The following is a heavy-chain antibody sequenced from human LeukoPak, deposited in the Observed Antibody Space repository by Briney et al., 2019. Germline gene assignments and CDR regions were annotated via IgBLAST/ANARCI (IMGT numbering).Heavy chain of an antibody. V-gene: IGHV5-51*01. CDR3: ARLGLGSGSSCDY. CDR2: IYPGDSET. CDR1: GYSFTRYW. D-gene: IGHD3-10*01. Sequence: GESLKISCKGSGYSFTRYWIGWVRQMPGKGLEWMGFIYPGDSETKNSPSFQGQVTMSADKSISTAYLQWSSLKASDTAIYYCARLGLGSGSSCDYWGQGTLVIVSS. J-gene: IGHJ4*02.